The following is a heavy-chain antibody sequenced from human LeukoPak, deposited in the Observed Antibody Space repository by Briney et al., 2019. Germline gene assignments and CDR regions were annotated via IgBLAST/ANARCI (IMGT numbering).Heavy chain of an antibody. CDR3: AKDRSPYFDY. CDR1: GFTFSSYG. CDR2: ISYDGSNK. J-gene: IGHJ4*02. Sequence: GGSLRLSCAASGFTFSSYGMHWVRQAPGKGLEWVAVISYDGSNKYYADSVKGRFTISRDNSKNTLYLQMNSLRAEDTAVYYCAKDRSPYFDYWGQGTLVTVSS. V-gene: IGHV3-30*18.